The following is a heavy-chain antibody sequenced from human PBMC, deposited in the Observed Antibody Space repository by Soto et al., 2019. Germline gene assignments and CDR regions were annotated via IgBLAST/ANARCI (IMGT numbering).Heavy chain of an antibody. CDR3: ARYIYGYVDY. CDR2: ISSSISYT. J-gene: IGHJ4*02. CDR1: GFTFSDYY. V-gene: IGHV3-11*06. Sequence: PXGSLRLSCAASGFTFSDYYMSWIRQAPGKGLEWVSYISSSISYTNYADSVKGRFTISRDNAKNSLYLQMNSLRAEDTAVYYCARYIYGYVDYWGQGPLVTVSS. D-gene: IGHD5-18*01.